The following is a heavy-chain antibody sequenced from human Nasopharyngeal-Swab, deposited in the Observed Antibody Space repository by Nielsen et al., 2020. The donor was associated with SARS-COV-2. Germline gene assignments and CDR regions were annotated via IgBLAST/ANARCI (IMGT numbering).Heavy chain of an antibody. D-gene: IGHD5-12*01. Sequence: GESLKISCAASGFTFSNYHMHWVRQAPGKGLEWISYISKSSSTVYYADSVKGRITISRDNAKSSLYLQMNRLTNVDTAVYYCAREGSFVAPDTFDRWGQGTLVTVSS. CDR2: ISKSSSTV. V-gene: IGHV3-48*02. J-gene: IGHJ4*02. CDR3: AREGSFVAPDTFDR. CDR1: GFTFSNYH.